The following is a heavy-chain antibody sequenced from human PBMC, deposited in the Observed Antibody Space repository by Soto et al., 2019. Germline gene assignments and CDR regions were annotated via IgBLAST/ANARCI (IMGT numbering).Heavy chain of an antibody. V-gene: IGHV4-34*01. CDR1: GGSFSGYY. CDR3: ARGSSSPDLDY. J-gene: IGHJ4*02. CDR2: INHSGST. Sequence: QVQLQQWGAGLLKPSETLSITCAVYGGSFSGYYWSWIRQPPGKGLEWIGEINHSGSTNYNPSLKSRVTISVDTSKNQFSLKLSSVTAADTAVYYCARGSSSPDLDYWGQGTLVTVSS. D-gene: IGHD6-13*01.